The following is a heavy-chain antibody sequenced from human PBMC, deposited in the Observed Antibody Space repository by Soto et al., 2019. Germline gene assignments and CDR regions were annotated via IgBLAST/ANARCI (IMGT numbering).Heavy chain of an antibody. CDR1: GFTFSDYY. CDR2: ISSSSSCT. Sequence: PGGSLRLSCAASGFTFSDYYMSWIRQAPGKGLEWVSYISSSSSCTNYADSVKGRFTISRDNAKNSLYLQMNSLRAEDTAVYYCARDLYGSGSYYYYYYGMDVWGQGTTVTVSS. D-gene: IGHD3-10*01. V-gene: IGHV3-11*06. J-gene: IGHJ6*02. CDR3: ARDLYGSGSYYYYYYGMDV.